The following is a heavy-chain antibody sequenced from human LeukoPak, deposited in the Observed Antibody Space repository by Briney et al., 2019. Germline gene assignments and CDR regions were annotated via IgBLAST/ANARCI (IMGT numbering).Heavy chain of an antibody. CDR2: IYHSGST. CDR1: GASISSTTYY. CDR3: ARESNIVGAFDI. J-gene: IGHJ3*02. D-gene: IGHD2-15*01. Sequence: SETLSLTCTVSGASISSTTYYWGWIRQPPGKGLEWIGSIYHSGSTYYNPSLKSRVTISVDTSKNQFSLKLSSVTAADTAVYYCARESNIVGAFDIWGQGTMVTVSS. V-gene: IGHV4-39*07.